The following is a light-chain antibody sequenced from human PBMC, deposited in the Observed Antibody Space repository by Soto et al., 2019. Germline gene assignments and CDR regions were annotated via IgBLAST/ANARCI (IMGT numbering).Light chain of an antibody. CDR2: NVS. CDR3: SSYAGTHNHVI. J-gene: IGLJ2*01. Sequence: QSALTQPPSASGSPGQSVTISCTGTTNDIGASNAVSWYQQHPGKAPRLLISNVSKRPSGVPDRFSGSKSGDTASLTVSGLQAEDEADYSCSSYAGTHNHVIFGGGTKLTVL. CDR1: TNDIGASNA. V-gene: IGLV2-8*01.